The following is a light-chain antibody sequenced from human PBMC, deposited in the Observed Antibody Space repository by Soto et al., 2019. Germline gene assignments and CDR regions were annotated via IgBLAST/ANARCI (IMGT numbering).Light chain of an antibody. J-gene: IGKJ5*01. CDR3: QQYGSSRTLVT. Sequence: EIVLTQSPGTLSLSPGERATLSCRASQSVSSSYLAWYQQKPGQAPRLLIYGASSRATGIPDRFSGSGSGTDFSLTISRLEPEDFAVYYCQQYGSSRTLVTFSQGTRLEIK. CDR1: QSVSSSY. CDR2: GAS. V-gene: IGKV3-20*01.